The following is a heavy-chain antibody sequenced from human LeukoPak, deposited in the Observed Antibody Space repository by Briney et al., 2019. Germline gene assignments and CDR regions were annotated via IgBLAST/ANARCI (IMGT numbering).Heavy chain of an antibody. CDR2: ISGSGDST. V-gene: IGHV3-23*01. Sequence: GGSLRLSCAASGFTFSSYAMSWVRQAPGKGLEWVSAISGSGDSTYYADSVKGRFTISRDISKNMLYLQMNSLRAEDTAVYYCAKGGSASGYSTNDYWGQGTLVTVSS. CDR3: AKGGSASGYSTNDY. J-gene: IGHJ4*02. D-gene: IGHD2-2*01. CDR1: GFTFSSYA.